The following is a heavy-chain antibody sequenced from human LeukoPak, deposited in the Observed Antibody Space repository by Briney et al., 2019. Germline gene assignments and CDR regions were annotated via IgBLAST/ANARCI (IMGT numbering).Heavy chain of an antibody. Sequence: GASVKVSCKASGYTFTGYYMHWVRQAPGQGLEWMGWINPNSGGTNYAQKFQGRVTMARDTSISTAYMELSRLRSDDTAVYYCARVRIAAAGKYYFDYWGQGTLVTVSS. D-gene: IGHD6-13*01. V-gene: IGHV1-2*02. CDR2: INPNSGGT. CDR3: ARVRIAAAGKYYFDY. J-gene: IGHJ4*02. CDR1: GYTFTGYY.